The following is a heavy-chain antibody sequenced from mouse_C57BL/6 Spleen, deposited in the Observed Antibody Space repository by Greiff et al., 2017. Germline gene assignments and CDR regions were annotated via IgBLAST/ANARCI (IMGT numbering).Heavy chain of an antibody. Sequence: QVQLQQSGPELVKPGASVKLSCKASGYTFTSYDINWVKQRPGQGLEWIGWIYPRDGSTKYNEKFKGKATLTVDTSSSPAYMELNSLTSEDSAVYFCARETVVATRGAMDYWGQGTSVTVSS. J-gene: IGHJ4*01. D-gene: IGHD1-1*01. CDR1: GYTFTSYD. CDR3: ARETVVATRGAMDY. CDR2: IYPRDGST. V-gene: IGHV1-85*01.